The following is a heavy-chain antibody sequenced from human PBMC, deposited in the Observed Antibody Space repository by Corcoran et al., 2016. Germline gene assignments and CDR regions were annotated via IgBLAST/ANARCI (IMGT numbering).Heavy chain of an antibody. J-gene: IGHJ3*02. CDR2: NYPGDSDT. Sequence: EVLLVQSGAEVKKPGESLKISCKGSGYSFNSYWIGWVRQMPGKGLEWMGINYPGDSDTRYSPSFQGQVTISADKSISTASLQWSSLKASDPAMYYCARHPLRRMPDAFDIWGQGTVVTVSS. D-gene: IGHD2-15*01. CDR1: GYSFNSYW. V-gene: IGHV5-51*01. CDR3: ARHPLRRMPDAFDI.